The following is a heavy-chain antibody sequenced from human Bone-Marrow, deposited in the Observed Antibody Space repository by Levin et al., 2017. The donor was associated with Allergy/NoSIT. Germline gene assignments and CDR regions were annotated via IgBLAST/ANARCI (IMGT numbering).Heavy chain of an antibody. CDR1: GFTFSSYE. V-gene: IGHV3-48*03. D-gene: IGHD6-25*01. CDR2: IISDGGTI. CDR3: AREAAATGGDALDV. J-gene: IGHJ3*01. Sequence: PGGSLRLSCAASGFTFSSYEMNWVRQAPGKGLEWVSYIISDGGTIFYADSVKGRFTVSRDNAKNSLSLQMNSLRAEDTAVYYCAREAAATGGDALDVWGQGTMVTVSS.